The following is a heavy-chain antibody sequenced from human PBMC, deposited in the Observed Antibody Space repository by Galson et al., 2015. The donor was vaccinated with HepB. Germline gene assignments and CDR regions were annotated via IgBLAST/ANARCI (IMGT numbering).Heavy chain of an antibody. CDR3: ATFAGYGGGWSD. CDR2: VLPLIGTT. CDR1: GVTFNNFA. V-gene: IGHV1-69*04. J-gene: IGHJ4*02. D-gene: IGHD6-19*01. Sequence: SVKVSCKASGVTFNNFAIGWVRQAPAQGLQWMGRVLPLIGTTDYAQNFQGRVSMTVDKSTTTAYMELSSLRLDDTAVYYCATFAGYGGGWSDWGQGTLVTVSS.